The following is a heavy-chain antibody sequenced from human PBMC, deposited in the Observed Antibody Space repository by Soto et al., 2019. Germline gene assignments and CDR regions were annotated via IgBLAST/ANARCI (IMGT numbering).Heavy chain of an antibody. CDR2: IDWDDDK. CDR1: GLSLTRSGMC. V-gene: IGHV2-70*11. Sequence: SGPTLVNPTQTLRRTCTVSGLSLTRSGMCVNWSGQPPGKALEWPARIDWDDDKYYSTSLKTRLTISKDTSKNQVVLTMTNMDPVDTATYYCARIAPYSSGRRYFYYWGLGTLVTVSS. CDR3: ARIAPYSSGRRYFYY. D-gene: IGHD6-19*01. J-gene: IGHJ4*02.